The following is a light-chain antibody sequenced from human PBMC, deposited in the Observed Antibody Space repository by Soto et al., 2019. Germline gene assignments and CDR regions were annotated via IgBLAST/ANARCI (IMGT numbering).Light chain of an antibody. V-gene: IGLV4-69*01. CDR2: LKSDGSH. J-gene: IGLJ3*02. CDR1: SGHSSYA. Sequence: QLVLTQSHSASASLGASVKLTCTLSSGHSSYAIAWHQQQPEKGPRFLMKLKSDGSHSKGDGIPDRFSGSSSGTERYLTISRLQSEDEADYYCQTLDAGIRVFGGGTKLAVL. CDR3: QTLDAGIRV.